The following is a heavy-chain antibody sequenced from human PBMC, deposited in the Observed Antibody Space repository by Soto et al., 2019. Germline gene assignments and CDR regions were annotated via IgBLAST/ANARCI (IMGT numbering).Heavy chain of an antibody. D-gene: IGHD5-18*01. CDR1: GFTFRSYG. V-gene: IGHV3-30*18. CDR3: AKGDLDTSMAMAFDN. J-gene: IGHJ4*02. Sequence: QVQLVESGGGVVQPGRSLRLSCAASGFTFRSYGLHWVRQAPGKGLEWVAVISYDGSKTYYTDSVKGRFTISRDNFKNTLYLQIDSLRTEDTGVYYCAKGDLDTSMAMAFDNWGQGTLVTVSS. CDR2: ISYDGSKT.